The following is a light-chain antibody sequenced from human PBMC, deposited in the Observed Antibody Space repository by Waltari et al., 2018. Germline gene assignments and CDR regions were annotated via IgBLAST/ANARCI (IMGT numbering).Light chain of an antibody. J-gene: IGLJ2*01. CDR3: YSTDSSGNRV. CDR2: EDS. Sequence: SYELTQPPSVSVSPGQTARITCSGDALPKKYAYWYQQKSGKAPVLVIYEDSKRPSGIPVRFSGSSSGTMATLTISGAQVEDEADYYCYSTDSSGNRVFGGGTKLTVL. CDR1: ALPKKY. V-gene: IGLV3-10*01.